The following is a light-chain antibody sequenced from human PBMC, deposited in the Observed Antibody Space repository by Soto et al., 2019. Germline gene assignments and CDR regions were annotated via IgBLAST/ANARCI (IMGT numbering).Light chain of an antibody. CDR3: AAWDDRLSGPYD. J-gene: IGLJ1*01. CDR2: RNN. Sequence: QSALTQPPSASGTPVPTVTVSCSGSSSNIGSKSVYGYQQLPGKAPKLLIYRNNQRPSGVPDRFSGYKSGTSATLAISGLRSEDAAHYYCAAWDDRLSGPYDFGTGTK. CDR1: SSNIGSKS. V-gene: IGLV1-47*02.